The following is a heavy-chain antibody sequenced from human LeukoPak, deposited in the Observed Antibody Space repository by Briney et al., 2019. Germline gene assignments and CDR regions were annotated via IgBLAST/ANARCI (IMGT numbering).Heavy chain of an antibody. D-gene: IGHD3-3*01. CDR1: GGSFSGYY. CDR2: INHSGST. J-gene: IGHJ6*02. Sequence: SETLSLTCAVYGGSFSGYYWSWIRQPPGKGLEWIGEINHSGSTNYNPSLKSRVTISVDTSKNQISLKLSSVTAADTAVYYCARRWYYDFRSGYLNYGMDVWGQGTTVTVSS. CDR3: ARRWYYDFRSGYLNYGMDV. V-gene: IGHV4-34*01.